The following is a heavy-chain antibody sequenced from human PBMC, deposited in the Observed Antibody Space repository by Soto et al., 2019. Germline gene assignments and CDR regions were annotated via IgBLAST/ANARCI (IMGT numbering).Heavy chain of an antibody. D-gene: IGHD6-13*01. CDR2: IYQSGST. J-gene: IGHJ4*02. CDR1: GGAISSSKW. Sequence: QVQLQESGPGLVKPSGTLSLTCAVSGGAISSSKWCSWVRQPPGKGLEWIGEIYQSGSTNYNPSLESRVRMSVDKSRKQSSLKLTSVSAADPAVYYCARASVTIAAAAIFYYWGQGTLVTVSS. V-gene: IGHV4-4*02. CDR3: ARASVTIAAAAIFYY.